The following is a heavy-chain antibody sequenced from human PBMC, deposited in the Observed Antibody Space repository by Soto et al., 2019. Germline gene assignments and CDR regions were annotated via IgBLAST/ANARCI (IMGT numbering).Heavy chain of an antibody. CDR3: ARATRSPDF. Sequence: EVQLVESGGDLVQPGGSLRLSCAASGFTFSSLWMTWVRQAPGKGLECVANIKEDGSVKYYVDSVKGRFTISRDNAKNSLYLQMVGLRAEVTAVYYCARATRSPDFRGQGTLVTVSS. CDR2: IKEDGSVK. CDR1: GFTFSSLW. V-gene: IGHV3-7*05. J-gene: IGHJ4*02.